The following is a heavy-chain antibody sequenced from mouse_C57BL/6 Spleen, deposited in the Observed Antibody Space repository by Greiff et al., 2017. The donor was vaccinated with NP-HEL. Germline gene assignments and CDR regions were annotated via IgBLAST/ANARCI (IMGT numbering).Heavy chain of an antibody. Sequence: QVQLQQSGAELVMPGASVKLSCKASGYTFTSYWMHWVKQRPGQGLEWIGEIDPSDSYTNYNQKFKGKSTLTVDKSSSTAYMQLSSLTSEDSAVYYCAIWGPFAYWGQGTLVTVSA. V-gene: IGHV1-69*01. CDR3: AIWGPFAY. CDR2: IDPSDSYT. CDR1: GYTFTSYW. J-gene: IGHJ3*01.